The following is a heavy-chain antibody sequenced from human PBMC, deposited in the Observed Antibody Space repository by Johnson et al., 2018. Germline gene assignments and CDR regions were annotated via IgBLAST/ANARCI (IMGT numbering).Heavy chain of an antibody. CDR3: AREFERRYYYGMDV. Sequence: EELRECGGGVVQPGRSMRLWCAASGFTFSSYAMHWVRQAPGKGLEWVSYISSRSSTIYSADSVKGRFTNTRDNAKNSLYLQMNSLRDEDTAVDYCAREFERRYYYGMDVWGQGTTVTVSS. V-gene: IGHV3-48*02. CDR2: ISSRSSTI. CDR1: GFTFSSYA. J-gene: IGHJ6*02. D-gene: IGHD1-1*01.